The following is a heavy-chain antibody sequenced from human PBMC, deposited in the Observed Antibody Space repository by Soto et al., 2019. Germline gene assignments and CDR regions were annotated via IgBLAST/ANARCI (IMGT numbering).Heavy chain of an antibody. CDR1: GGSISSYY. V-gene: IGHV4-59*08. CDR3: ARYIVLMVYAIPYYYMDV. CDR2: IYYGGST. Sequence: SETLSLTCTVSGGSISSYYWSWIRQPPGKGLEWIGYIYYGGSTNYNPSLKSRVTISVDTSKNQFSLKLSSVTAADTAVYYCARYIVLMVYAIPYYYMDVWGKGTTVTVSS. D-gene: IGHD2-8*01. J-gene: IGHJ6*03.